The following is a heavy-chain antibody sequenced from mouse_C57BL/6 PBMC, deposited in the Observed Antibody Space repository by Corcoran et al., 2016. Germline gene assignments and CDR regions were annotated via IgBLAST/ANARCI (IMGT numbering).Heavy chain of an antibody. CDR1: GYSITSGYY. Sequence: DVQLQESGPGLVKPSQSLSLTCSVTGYSITSGYYWNWIRQFPGNKLEWMGYISYDGSNNYNPSLKNRISITRDTSKTQFFLKLNSVTTEDTATDYCARAPHDYGSSRYWYFDVWGTGTTVTVSS. V-gene: IGHV3-6*01. J-gene: IGHJ1*03. CDR2: ISYDGSN. CDR3: ARAPHDYGSSRYWYFDV. D-gene: IGHD1-1*01.